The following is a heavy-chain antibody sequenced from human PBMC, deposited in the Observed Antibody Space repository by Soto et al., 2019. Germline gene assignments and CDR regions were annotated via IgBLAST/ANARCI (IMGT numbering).Heavy chain of an antibody. J-gene: IGHJ4*02. Sequence: PSETLSLTCSVYGGSFSVYYWSWIRQPPGKGLEWIGEINHSGSTNYNPSLKSRVTISVDTSKNQFSLKLSSVTAADTAVYYCARGGPGIAAAGPPLWDYWGQGTLVTVSS. D-gene: IGHD6-13*01. CDR1: GGSFSVYY. CDR3: ARGGPGIAAAGPPLWDY. CDR2: INHSGST. V-gene: IGHV4-34*01.